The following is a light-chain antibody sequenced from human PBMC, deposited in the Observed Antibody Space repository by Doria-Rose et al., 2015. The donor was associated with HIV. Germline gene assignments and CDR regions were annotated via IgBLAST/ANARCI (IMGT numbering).Light chain of an antibody. J-gene: IGLJ1*01. Sequence: CTGTSSDVGGFGYVSWYQQHPGKAPKLMIYDVSNRPSGVSNRFSGSKSGDTASLIISGLQAEDEADYYCNSYTTSTTHNNVFGTGTKVTVL. CDR2: DVS. CDR3: NSYTTSTTHNNV. CDR1: SSDVGGFGY. V-gene: IGLV2-14*03.